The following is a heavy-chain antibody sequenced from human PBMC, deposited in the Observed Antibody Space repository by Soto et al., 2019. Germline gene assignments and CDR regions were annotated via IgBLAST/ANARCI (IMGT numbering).Heavy chain of an antibody. CDR1: GGFISSYY. CDR3: ARAHLYYYMDV. CDR2: IYYSGST. Sequence: SETLSLTCTVSGGFISSYYWSWIRQPPGKGLEWIGYIYYSGSTNYNPSLKSRVTISVDTSKNQFSLKLSSATAADTAVYYCARAHLYYYMDVWGKGTTVTVSS. V-gene: IGHV4-59*01. J-gene: IGHJ6*03.